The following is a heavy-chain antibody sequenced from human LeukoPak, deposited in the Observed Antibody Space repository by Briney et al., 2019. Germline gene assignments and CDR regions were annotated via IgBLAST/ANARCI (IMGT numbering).Heavy chain of an antibody. V-gene: IGHV1-18*01. CDR2: ISAYNGNT. D-gene: IGHD3-22*01. CDR3: ARGVDYYDSSGYSDY. CDR1: GYTFTSYG. J-gene: IGHJ4*02. Sequence: ASVKVSCKASGYTFTSYGISWVRQAPGQGLEWMGWISAYNGNTNYAQKLQGRVTMSTDTSTSTAYMELRSLRSDDTAVYYCARGVDYYDSSGYSDYWGQGTLVTVSS.